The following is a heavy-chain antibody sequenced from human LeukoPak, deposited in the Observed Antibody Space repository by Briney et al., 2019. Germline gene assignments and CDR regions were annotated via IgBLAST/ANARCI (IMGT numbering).Heavy chain of an antibody. D-gene: IGHD6-13*01. CDR3: ARTLAAAGTFYAFDI. J-gene: IGHJ3*02. Sequence: PSETLSLTCTVSGGSISSYYWSWIRQPPGKGLEWIGYIYYSGSTNYNPSLKSRVTISVDASKNQFSLKLSSVTAADTAVYYCARTLAAAGTFYAFDIWGQGTMVTVSS. CDR1: GGSISSYY. V-gene: IGHV4-59*01. CDR2: IYYSGST.